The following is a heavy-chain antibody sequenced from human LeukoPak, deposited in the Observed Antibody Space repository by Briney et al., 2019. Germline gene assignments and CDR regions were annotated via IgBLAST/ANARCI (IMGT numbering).Heavy chain of an antibody. Sequence: NSSETLSLTCTVSGGSISSSSYYWGWIRQPPGKGLEWIGSIYYSGSTYYNPSLKSRVTISVDTSKNQFSLKLSSVTAADTAVYYCARLPGRRSGYPRSSGYYYYMDVWGKGTTVTVSS. CDR2: IYYSGST. CDR3: ARLPGRRSGYPRSSGYYYYMDV. V-gene: IGHV4-39*01. D-gene: IGHD3-22*01. CDR1: GGSISSSSYY. J-gene: IGHJ6*03.